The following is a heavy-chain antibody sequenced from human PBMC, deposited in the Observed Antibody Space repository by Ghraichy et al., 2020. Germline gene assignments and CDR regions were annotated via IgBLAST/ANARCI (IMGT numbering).Heavy chain of an antibody. CDR3: ARHGMPDIVVVGRDNYYYGMDV. CDR1: GGSISSRSYY. Sequence: SETLSLTCTVSGGSISSRSYYWGWIRQPPGKGLEWIGSIYYSGRTYYNPSLKRRVTISVDTSKNQFSLKLSSVTAADTAVYYCARHGMPDIVVVGRDNYYYGMDVWGQGTTVTVSS. V-gene: IGHV4-39*01. J-gene: IGHJ6*02. D-gene: IGHD2-2*01. CDR2: IYYSGRT.